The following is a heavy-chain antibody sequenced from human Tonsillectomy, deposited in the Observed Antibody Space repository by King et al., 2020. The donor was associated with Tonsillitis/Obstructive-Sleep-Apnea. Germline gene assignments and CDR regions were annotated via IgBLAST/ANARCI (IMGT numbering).Heavy chain of an antibody. CDR2: IKQDGSDK. D-gene: IGHD3-16*01. V-gene: IGHV3-7*01. J-gene: IGHJ6*04. CDR3: ARDGGVGEGDV. Sequence: VQLVESWGGLVQPGGSLRLSCAASRFTFSDYWMSWVRQAPGKGPEWVANIKQDGSDKYYVASVRGRFTISRDNAKNSLYLQMNSLRVEDTAVYYCARDGGVGEGDVWGKGTTVTVSS. CDR1: RFTFSDYW.